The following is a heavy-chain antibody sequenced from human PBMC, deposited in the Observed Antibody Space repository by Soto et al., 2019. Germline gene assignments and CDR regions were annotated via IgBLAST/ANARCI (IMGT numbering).Heavy chain of an antibody. Sequence: SVKVSCKASGGTLSSYAISWVRQATGQGLEWMGGIIPIFGTANYAQKFQGRVTITADESTSTAYMELSSLRSEDTAVYYCARGPDSGYDPEDYYYGMDVWGQGTTVTVSS. CDR3: ARGPDSGYDPEDYYYGMDV. V-gene: IGHV1-69*13. J-gene: IGHJ6*02. D-gene: IGHD5-12*01. CDR2: IIPIFGTA. CDR1: GGTLSSYA.